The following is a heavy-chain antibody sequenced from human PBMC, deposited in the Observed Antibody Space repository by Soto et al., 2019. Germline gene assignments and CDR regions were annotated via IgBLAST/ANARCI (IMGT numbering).Heavy chain of an antibody. CDR3: ARDHPPYCNGDRCYFADYFQL. D-gene: IGHD2-15*01. Sequence: PSETLSLTCTVSGGSISSYFWTWIRQPPGKGLEWIGYIHYSGTTNYNPSLKSRVTISVDTSENQFSLKLTSVTAADTAVYYCARDHPPYCNGDRCYFADYFQLWGQGTLVTVSS. J-gene: IGHJ1*01. CDR2: IHYSGTT. V-gene: IGHV4-59*01. CDR1: GGSISSYF.